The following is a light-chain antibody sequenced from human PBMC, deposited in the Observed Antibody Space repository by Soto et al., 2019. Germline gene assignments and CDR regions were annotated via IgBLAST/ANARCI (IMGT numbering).Light chain of an antibody. CDR3: QQYDNSPYT. CDR1: QSVSTNF. Sequence: EIVLTQSPGTLSLSPGERATLSCGASQSVSTNFLAWYQLRPGQVPRLLIYAASSSATGIPARFSGNGSGTDFALSIARLEPEDFAVYYCQQYDNSPYTFGPGTIVDLK. CDR2: AAS. J-gene: IGKJ3*01. V-gene: IGKV3-20*01.